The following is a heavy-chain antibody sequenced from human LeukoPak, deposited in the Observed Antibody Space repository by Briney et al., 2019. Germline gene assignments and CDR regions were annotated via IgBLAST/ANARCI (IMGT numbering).Heavy chain of an antibody. CDR3: AKSVESAVTTNPYFDY. CDR1: GFTFSSYA. D-gene: IGHD4-17*01. CDR2: ISGGGGST. J-gene: IGHJ4*02. V-gene: IGHV3-23*01. Sequence: PGGSLRLSCAASGFTFSSYAMSWVRQAPGKGLEWVSVISGGGGSTYYADSVKGRFTISRDNSKNTLYLQMNSLRAEDTAVYYCAKSVESAVTTNPYFDYWGQGTLVTVYS.